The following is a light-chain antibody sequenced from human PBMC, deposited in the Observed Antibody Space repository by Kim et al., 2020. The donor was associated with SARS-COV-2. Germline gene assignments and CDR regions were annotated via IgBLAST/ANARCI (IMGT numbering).Light chain of an antibody. CDR1: MLGNKY. CDR2: QNT. J-gene: IGLJ3*02. V-gene: IGLV3-1*01. CDR3: QAWDSSTSDWV. Sequence: PGQAASISCAGDMLGNKYACWYQQKPGQAPVLVIYQNTKRPSGIPERFSGANSGNTATLTISGTQAMDEADYYCQAWDSSTSDWVFGGGTQLTVL.